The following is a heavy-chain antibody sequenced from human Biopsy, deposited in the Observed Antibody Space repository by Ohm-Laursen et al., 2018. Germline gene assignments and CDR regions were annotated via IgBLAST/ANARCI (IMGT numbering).Heavy chain of an antibody. Sequence: TLSLTWTVSGDSISSYYWSWIRQSPGKGLQWIGYVYYTGSTDYNPSLQSRVTISVDTSKNHFSLRLRSVTPADTAIYYCARDRGYYSDGTVPGYFDLWGRGTLVTVSS. D-gene: IGHD3-22*01. J-gene: IGHJ2*01. CDR2: VYYTGST. CDR3: ARDRGYYSDGTVPGYFDL. V-gene: IGHV4-59*01. CDR1: GDSISSYY.